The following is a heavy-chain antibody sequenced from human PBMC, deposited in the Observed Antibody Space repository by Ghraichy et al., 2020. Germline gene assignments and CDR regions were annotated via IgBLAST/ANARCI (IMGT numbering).Heavy chain of an antibody. D-gene: IGHD3-22*01. V-gene: IGHV2-5*01. CDR2: IYWNDDK. CDR1: GFSLSTSGVG. J-gene: IGHJ4*02. Sequence: SGPTLVKPTRTLTLTCTFSGFSLSTSGVGVGWIRQPPGKALEWLALIYWNDDKRYSPSLKSRLTITKDTSKNQVVLTMTNMDPVDTATYYCALTSGYYDSSGYYYYFDYWGQGTLVTVSS. CDR3: ALTSGYYDSSGYYYYFDY.